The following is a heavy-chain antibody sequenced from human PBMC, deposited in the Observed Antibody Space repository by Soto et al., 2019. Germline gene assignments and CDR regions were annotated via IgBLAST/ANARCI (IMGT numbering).Heavy chain of an antibody. D-gene: IGHD2-21*02. CDR2: IYYSGST. CDR1: GGSISSYY. Sequence: QVQLQESGPGLVKPSETLSLTCTVSGGSISSYYWSWIRQPPGKGLEWIGYIYYSGSTNYNPSLKSRVTISVDTSKNQFSLKLSSVTAADRAVYYCARETALDHDAFDIWGQGTMVTVSS. J-gene: IGHJ3*02. V-gene: IGHV4-59*01. CDR3: ARETALDHDAFDI.